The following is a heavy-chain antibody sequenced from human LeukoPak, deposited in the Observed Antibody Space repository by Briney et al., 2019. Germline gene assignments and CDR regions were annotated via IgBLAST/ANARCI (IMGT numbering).Heavy chain of an antibody. CDR2: IKKDGSNK. Sequence: GGSLRLSCAASGFSLSRHWMSWIRQAPGKGLEWVANIKKDGSNKNYVDSVKGRFTISRDNAKNSLFLQMNSLRAEDTAMYYCAREGSGYDYWGQGTLVTVSS. D-gene: IGHD2-15*01. CDR1: GFSLSRHW. CDR3: AREGSGYDY. V-gene: IGHV3-7*01. J-gene: IGHJ4*02.